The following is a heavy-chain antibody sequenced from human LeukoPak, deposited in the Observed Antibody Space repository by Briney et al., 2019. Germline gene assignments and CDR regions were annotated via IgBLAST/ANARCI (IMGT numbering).Heavy chain of an antibody. J-gene: IGHJ6*02. D-gene: IGHD2-21*02. CDR1: GGSISSYY. CDR2: IYYSGST. CDR3: ARYPYCGGDCPAYYYGMDV. V-gene: IGHV4-59*01. Sequence: PSETLSLTCTVSGGSISSYYWSWIRQPPGKGLEWIGYIYYSGSTNYNPSLKSRVTISVDTSKNQFSLKLSSVTAADTAVYYCARYPYCGGDCPAYYYGMDVWGQGTQVTVSS.